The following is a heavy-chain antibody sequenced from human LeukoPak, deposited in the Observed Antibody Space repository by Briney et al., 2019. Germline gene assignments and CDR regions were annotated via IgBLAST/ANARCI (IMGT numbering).Heavy chain of an antibody. CDR2: IYSGGST. D-gene: IGHD4-17*01. V-gene: IGHV3-53*01. J-gene: IGHJ4*02. Sequence: PGGSLRLSCAASGFTVSSNYMSWVRQAPGKGLEWVSVIYSGGSTYYANSVKGRFTISRDNSKNTLYLQMNGLRAEDTAVYYCARGDYGDYTLFDYWGQGTLVTVSS. CDR1: GFTVSSNY. CDR3: ARGDYGDYTLFDY.